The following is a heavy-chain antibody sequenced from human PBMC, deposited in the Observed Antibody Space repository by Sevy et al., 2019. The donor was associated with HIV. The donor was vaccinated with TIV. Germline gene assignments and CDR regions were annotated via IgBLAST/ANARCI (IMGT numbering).Heavy chain of an antibody. D-gene: IGHD1-26*01. CDR3: ARDGRRAYFDY. V-gene: IGHV4-4*02. J-gene: IGHJ4*02. CDR1: GGSISSSNW. CDR2: IYHSGST. Sequence: SETLSLTCAVSGGSISSSNWWSWVRQPPGKGLEWIGEIYHSGSTNYNPSLKIRVTISVDKSKNQFSLKLSSVTAADTAVYYCARDGRRAYFDYWGQGTLVTVSS.